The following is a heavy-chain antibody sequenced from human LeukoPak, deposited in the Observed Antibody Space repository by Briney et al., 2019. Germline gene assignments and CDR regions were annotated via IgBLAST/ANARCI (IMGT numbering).Heavy chain of an antibody. Sequence: GGSLRLSCAASGFTVSSNYMSWVRQAPGKGLEWVSVIYSGGSTYYADSVKGRFTISRDNSKNTLYLQMNSLRAEDTAVYYCAREKYSSSSPLAYWGRGTLVTVSS. J-gene: IGHJ4*02. CDR3: AREKYSSSSPLAY. CDR2: IYSGGST. D-gene: IGHD6-6*01. CDR1: GFTVSSNY. V-gene: IGHV3-66*02.